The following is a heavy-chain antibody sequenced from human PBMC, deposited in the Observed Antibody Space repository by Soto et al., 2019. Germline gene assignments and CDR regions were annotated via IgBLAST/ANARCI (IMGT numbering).Heavy chain of an antibody. J-gene: IGHJ4*01. CDR1: GFSFSDYS. Sequence: PGGSLRLSCAASGFSFSDYSMDWLRQAPGRGLEWLAYISGGSRSIYYADSVKGRFTISRDDAQNSLYLQMNSLRVEDTAVYYCSRDYPEISKNYNKIDVRGHGTLVLVSS. CDR2: ISGGSRSI. CDR3: SRDYPEISKNYNKIDV. V-gene: IGHV3-48*01. D-gene: IGHD1-7*01.